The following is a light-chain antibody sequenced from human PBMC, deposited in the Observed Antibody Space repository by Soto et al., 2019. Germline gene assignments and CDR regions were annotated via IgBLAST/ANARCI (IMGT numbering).Light chain of an antibody. CDR2: SAS. V-gene: IGKV1-39*01. CDR3: QQSYTAPLP. Sequence: DIQMTQSPPSLSASVGDRVSITCRASQTVSIFLNWYQHKSGRAPTLLIHSASTLQTGVPSRFTGSGSGTDFTLAITNVQPEDFATYHRQQSYTAPLPFGQGTRPEIK. CDR1: QTVSIF. J-gene: IGKJ5*01.